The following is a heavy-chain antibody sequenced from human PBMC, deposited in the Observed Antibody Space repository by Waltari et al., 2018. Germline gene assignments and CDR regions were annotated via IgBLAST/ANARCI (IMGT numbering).Heavy chain of an antibody. D-gene: IGHD3-16*02. CDR1: GGSFSGYY. Sequence: QVQLQQWGAGLLKPSETLSLTCAVYGGSFSGYYWSWIRQPPGKGLEWIGEINHSGSTNYNPSLKSRVTISVDTAKNQFSLKLSSVTAADTAVYYCARESGYYDYVWGSYRYTSYYFDYWGQGTLVTVSS. V-gene: IGHV4-34*01. CDR3: ARESGYYDYVWGSYRYTSYYFDY. J-gene: IGHJ4*02. CDR2: INHSGST.